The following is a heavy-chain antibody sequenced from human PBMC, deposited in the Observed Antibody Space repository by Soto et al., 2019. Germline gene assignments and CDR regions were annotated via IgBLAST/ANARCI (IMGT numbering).Heavy chain of an antibody. CDR3: LGVYSGYDFGPRNKNMDV. V-gene: IGHV1-69*13. D-gene: IGHD5-12*01. Sequence: GASVKVSCKASGGTFSSYAISWVRQAPGQGLEWMGGIIPIFGTANYAQKFQGRVTITADESTSTAYMELSSLRSEDTAVYYCLGVYSGYDFGPRNKNMDVWGQGTTVTVSS. J-gene: IGHJ6*02. CDR2: IIPIFGTA. CDR1: GGTFSSYA.